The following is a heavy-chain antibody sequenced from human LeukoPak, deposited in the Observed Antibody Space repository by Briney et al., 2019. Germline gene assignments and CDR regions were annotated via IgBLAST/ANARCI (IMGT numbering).Heavy chain of an antibody. CDR1: GFTFSSNY. Sequence: GGSLRLSCAASGFTFSSNYMSWVRQAPGKGLEWVSVIYSGGSTYYADSVKGRFTISRDNSKNTLYLQMNSLRAEDTAVYYCARGVYGSGYYYYMDVWGKGTAVTVSS. CDR2: IYSGGST. J-gene: IGHJ6*03. CDR3: ARGVYGSGYYYYMDV. V-gene: IGHV3-53*01. D-gene: IGHD3-10*01.